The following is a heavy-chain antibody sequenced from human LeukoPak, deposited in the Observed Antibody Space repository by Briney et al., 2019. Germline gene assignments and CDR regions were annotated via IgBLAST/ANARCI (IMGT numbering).Heavy chain of an antibody. V-gene: IGHV3-23*01. Sequence: GGSLRLSCAASGFTFSSYAMSWVRQAPGKGLEWVSAISGSGGSTYYADSVKGRFTISRDNSKNTLYLQMNSLRAEDTAVYYCAKDPVGDIWSAAIFDNWGQGTLVTVSS. CDR2: ISGSGGST. CDR1: GFTFSSYA. D-gene: IGHD3-3*01. CDR3: AKDPVGDIWSAAIFDN. J-gene: IGHJ4*02.